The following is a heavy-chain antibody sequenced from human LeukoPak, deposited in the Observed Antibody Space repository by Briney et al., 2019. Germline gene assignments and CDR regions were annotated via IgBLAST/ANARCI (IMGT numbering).Heavy chain of an antibody. CDR1: GYSFTTHW. CDR2: IYPGDSET. Sequence: GEALKISCRGSGYSFTTHWIAWVRQRSGKGLEWRWIIYPGDSETRYNPSCQGHITLSADQSISPAFLQWTSLKASDTALYYCARGATVLNFDYWGQGTLVTASS. V-gene: IGHV5-51*01. D-gene: IGHD2/OR15-2a*01. J-gene: IGHJ4*02. CDR3: ARGATVLNFDY.